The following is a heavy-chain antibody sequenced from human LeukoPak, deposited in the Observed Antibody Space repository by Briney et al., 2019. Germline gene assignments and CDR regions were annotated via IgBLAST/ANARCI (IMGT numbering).Heavy chain of an antibody. CDR1: GFTFTSSA. D-gene: IGHD3-22*01. CDR3: AAVRDDSSGYRDY. CDR2: IVVGSGNT. J-gene: IGHJ4*02. V-gene: IGHV1-58*02. Sequence: ASVKVSCKASGFTFTSSAMQWVRQARGQRLEWIGWIVVGSGNTNYAQKFQERVTITRDMSTSTAYMELSSLRSEDTAVYYCAAVRDDSSGYRDYWGQGTLVTVSS.